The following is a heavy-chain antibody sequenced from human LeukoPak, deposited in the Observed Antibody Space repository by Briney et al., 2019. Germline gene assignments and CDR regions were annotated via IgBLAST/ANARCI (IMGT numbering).Heavy chain of an antibody. D-gene: IGHD3-3*01. CDR3: ARRNYDFWSGNIGLDLGWFDP. Sequence: PSETLSLTCTVSGGSISSHYWSWIRQPPGKGLEWIGYIYTSGSTNYNPSLKSRVTISVDTSKNQFSLKLSSVTAADTAVYYCARRNYDFWSGNIGLDLGWFDPWGQGTLVTVSS. CDR2: IYTSGST. V-gene: IGHV4-4*09. CDR1: GGSISSHY. J-gene: IGHJ5*02.